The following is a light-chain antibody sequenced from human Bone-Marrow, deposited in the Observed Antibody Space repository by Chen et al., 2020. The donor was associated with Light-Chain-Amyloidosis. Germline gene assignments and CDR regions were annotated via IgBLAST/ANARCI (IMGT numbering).Light chain of an antibody. CDR3: CSYAGSNTYV. Sequence: QSALTQPASASGSPGQPLTISCPGTSSDVGSFNLVSWYQQHPGKAPKLMIYEVNKRPSGVSNRFSGSKSGNTASLTISGLQAEDEDDYYGCSYAGSNTYVFGTETKVTVL. J-gene: IGLJ1*01. V-gene: IGLV2-23*02. CDR1: SSDVGSFNL. CDR2: EVN.